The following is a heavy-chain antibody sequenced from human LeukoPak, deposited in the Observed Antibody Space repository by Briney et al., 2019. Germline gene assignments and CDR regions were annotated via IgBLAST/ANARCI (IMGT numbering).Heavy chain of an antibody. CDR2: INPNSGGT. J-gene: IGHJ4*02. CDR3: ARSSLSSGYYYEDFDY. D-gene: IGHD3-22*01. Sequence: GASVKVSCKASGYTFTGYYMHWVRQAPGQGLEWMGWINPNSGGTNYAQKFQGRVTITADESTSTAYMELSSLRSEDTAVYYCARSSLSSGYYYEDFDYWGQGTLVTVSS. CDR1: GYTFTGYY. V-gene: IGHV1-2*02.